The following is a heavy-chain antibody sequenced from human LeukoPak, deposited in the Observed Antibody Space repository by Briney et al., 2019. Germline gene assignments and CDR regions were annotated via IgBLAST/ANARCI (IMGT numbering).Heavy chain of an antibody. D-gene: IGHD6-13*01. CDR1: GFTFSYYW. J-gene: IGHJ3*01. CDR3: ARWAAAGTQSATLIDL. V-gene: IGHV3-7*01. CDR2: IKQDGTEK. Sequence: PGGSLRLSCAASGFTFSYYWMSWVRQAPGKGLEWVANIKQDGTEKYYVDSVKGRFTISRDNTKTSIYLQMSSLRTEDTAVYYCARWAAAGTQSATLIDLWGQGSMVTVSS.